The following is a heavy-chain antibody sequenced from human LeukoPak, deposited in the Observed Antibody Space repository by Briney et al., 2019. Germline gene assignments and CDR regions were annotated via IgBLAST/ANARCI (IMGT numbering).Heavy chain of an antibody. D-gene: IGHD3-10*01. V-gene: IGHV3-30*18. J-gene: IGHJ3*02. CDR3: AKDLSPLVWFVSGSDAFDI. Sequence: GGSLRLSCAASGFTFSTYGMYWVRQAPGKGLEWVAVISYDGTNEYYADSVKGLFTISRDNSKNTLYLQMNSLRAEDAAVYYWAKDLSPLVWFVSGSDAFDIWGQGTMVTVSS. CDR2: ISYDGTNE. CDR1: GFTFSTYG.